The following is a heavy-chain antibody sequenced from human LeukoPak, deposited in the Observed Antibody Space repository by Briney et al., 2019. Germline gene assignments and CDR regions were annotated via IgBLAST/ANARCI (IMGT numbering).Heavy chain of an antibody. Sequence: PGRSLRLSCAASGFAFSSYGMHWVRQAPGKGLELVAVISYDGSNKYYADSVKGRFTISRDNSKNTLYLQMNSLRAEDTAVYYCAVDIVVVVAATDFDYWGQGTLVTVSS. J-gene: IGHJ4*02. D-gene: IGHD2-15*01. CDR2: ISYDGSNK. V-gene: IGHV3-30*03. CDR3: AVDIVVVVAATDFDY. CDR1: GFAFSSYG.